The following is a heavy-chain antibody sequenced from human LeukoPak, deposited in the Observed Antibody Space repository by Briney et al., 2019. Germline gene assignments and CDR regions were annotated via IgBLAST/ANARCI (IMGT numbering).Heavy chain of an antibody. CDR2: ISSSSSYI. CDR3: ARDYYYGSGSPPGDTFDI. Sequence: KAGGSLRLSCAASGFTFSSYSMNWVRQAPGKGLEWVSSISSSSSYIYYADSVKGRFTISRDTSKNTLYLQMNSLRADDTAIYYCARDYYYGSGSPPGDTFDIWGQGTMVTVSS. V-gene: IGHV3-21*01. CDR1: GFTFSSYS. J-gene: IGHJ3*02. D-gene: IGHD3-10*01.